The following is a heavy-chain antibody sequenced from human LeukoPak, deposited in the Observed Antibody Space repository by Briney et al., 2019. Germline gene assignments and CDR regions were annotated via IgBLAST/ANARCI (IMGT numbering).Heavy chain of an antibody. V-gene: IGHV4-4*08. Sequence: SETLSLTCTVSGDAISTYYWNWIRQPPGKGLEWVGHIATGRTDYNPSLKSRALISVDTSKNQISLRLTSVTAADTAVYHCARDKAHSYGYYFDPWGPGTQVLVSS. CDR2: IATGRT. J-gene: IGHJ4*02. D-gene: IGHD3-10*01. CDR3: ARDKAHSYGYYFDP. CDR1: GDAISTYY.